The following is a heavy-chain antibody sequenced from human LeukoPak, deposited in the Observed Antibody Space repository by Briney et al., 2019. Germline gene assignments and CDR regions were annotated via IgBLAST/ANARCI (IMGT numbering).Heavy chain of an antibody. CDR2: IRSRANSNAT. CDR3: TRHSDYSNYVVDY. Sequence: SLQLSCVASVFTLRGSAMHWVGQASGRGREGVGRIRSRANSNATAYAASVKGRFNISRDDSKNTAYLQMNSLKTEDTAVYYCTRHSDYSNYVVDYWGQGTLVTVSS. CDR1: VFTLRGSA. V-gene: IGHV3-73*01. J-gene: IGHJ4*02. D-gene: IGHD4-11*01.